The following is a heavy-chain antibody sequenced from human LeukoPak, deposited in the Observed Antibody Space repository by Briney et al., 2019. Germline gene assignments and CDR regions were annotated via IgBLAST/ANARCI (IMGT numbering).Heavy chain of an antibody. CDR2: IYYSGST. D-gene: IGHD4-17*01. CDR1: GGSISSSSYY. J-gene: IGHJ4*02. CDR3: ARVLDYGDYVSGY. V-gene: IGHV4-39*07. Sequence: NPSETLSLTCTVSGGSISSSSYYWGWIRQPPGKGLEWIGSIYYSGSTYYNPSLKSRVTISVDTSKNQFSLKLSSVTAADTAVYYCARVLDYGDYVSGYWGQGTLVTVSS.